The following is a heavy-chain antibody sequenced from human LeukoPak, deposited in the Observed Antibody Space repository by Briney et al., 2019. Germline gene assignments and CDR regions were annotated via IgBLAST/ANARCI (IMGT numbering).Heavy chain of an antibody. CDR1: GGSISSYY. V-gene: IGHV4-59*01. Sequence: TSETLSLTCTVSGGSISSYYWSWIRQPPGKGLEWIGYIYYSGSTNYNPSLKSRVTISVDTSKNQFSLKLSSVTAADTAVYYCARQLGDRLLFDYWGQGTLVTVSS. D-gene: IGHD2-21*01. CDR3: ARQLGDRLLFDY. J-gene: IGHJ4*02. CDR2: IYYSGST.